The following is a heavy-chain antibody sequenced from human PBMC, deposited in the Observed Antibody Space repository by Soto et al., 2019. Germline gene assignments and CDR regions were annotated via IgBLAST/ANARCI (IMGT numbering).Heavy chain of an antibody. J-gene: IGHJ3*02. Sequence: ASVKVSCEVCGYTLAELSMHWVRQAPGKGLEWMGGFDPEDGETIYAQKFQGRVTMTEDTSTDTAYMELSSLRSEDTAVYYCAGDSSSWYFPIWGQGTMVTVSS. D-gene: IGHD6-13*01. CDR3: AGDSSSWYFPI. CDR1: GYTLAELS. CDR2: FDPEDGET. V-gene: IGHV1-24*01.